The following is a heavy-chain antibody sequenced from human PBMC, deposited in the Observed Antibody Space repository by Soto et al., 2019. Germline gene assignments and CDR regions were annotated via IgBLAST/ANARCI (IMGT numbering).Heavy chain of an antibody. Sequence: QLVQSGAEVKKPGSSVKVSCKASGYTFISYGIGWVRQAPGQGLEWMGWITTHNDNTNYAQQFQGRVTFTTDTSTSTAYNERRDLTSDDTAVYYCARVYSSGWKGLGYWGQGTLVTVSS. J-gene: IGHJ4*02. V-gene: IGHV1-18*01. D-gene: IGHD6-19*01. CDR1: GYTFISYG. CDR2: ITTHNDNT. CDR3: ARVYSSGWKGLGY.